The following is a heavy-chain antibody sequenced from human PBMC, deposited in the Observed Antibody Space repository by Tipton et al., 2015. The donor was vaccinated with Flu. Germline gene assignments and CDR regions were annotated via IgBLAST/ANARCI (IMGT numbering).Heavy chain of an antibody. V-gene: IGHV3-23*01. CDR2: ISGSGGST. CDR1: GFTFSSYA. J-gene: IGHJ3*02. CDR3: AKGEITMIVVVISKGDAFDI. D-gene: IGHD3-22*01. Sequence: SLRLSCAASGFTFSSYAMSWVRQAPGKGLEWVSAISGSGGSTYYADSVKGRFTISRDNSKNTLYLQMNSLRAEDTAVYYCAKGEITMIVVVISKGDAFDIWGQRTMVTFSS.